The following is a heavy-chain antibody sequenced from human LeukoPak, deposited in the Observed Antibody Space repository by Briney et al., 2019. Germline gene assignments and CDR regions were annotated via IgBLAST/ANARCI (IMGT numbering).Heavy chain of an antibody. V-gene: IGHV3-48*04. Sequence: GGSLRLSCAASGFTFSSYSMNWVRQAPGKGLEWVSYISSSSSTIYYADSVKGRFTISRDNAKNSLYLQMNSLRAEDTAVYYCVREPGIAAAGTGDFDYWGQGTLVTVSS. CDR1: GFTFSSYS. D-gene: IGHD6-13*01. J-gene: IGHJ4*02. CDR3: VREPGIAAAGTGDFDY. CDR2: ISSSSSTI.